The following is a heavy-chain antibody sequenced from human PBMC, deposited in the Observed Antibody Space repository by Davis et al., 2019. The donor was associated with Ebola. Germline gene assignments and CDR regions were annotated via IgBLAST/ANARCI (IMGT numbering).Heavy chain of an antibody. J-gene: IGHJ4*02. D-gene: IGHD1/OR15-1a*01. V-gene: IGHV3-23*01. Sequence: PGGSLRLSCAASGFTFSNYAMSWVRQAPGGGLEWVSGISASGADIKYADSVGGRFSISRDDSKNRLSLQMDSLRAEDTAVFYCAEGGTNNFLGANWGQGTLVTVSS. CDR3: AEGGTNNFLGAN. CDR2: ISASGADI. CDR1: GFTFSNYA.